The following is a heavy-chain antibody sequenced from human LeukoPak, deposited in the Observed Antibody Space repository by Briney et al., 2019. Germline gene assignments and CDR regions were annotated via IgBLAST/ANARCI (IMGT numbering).Heavy chain of an antibody. CDR1: GFTFNRCW. D-gene: IGHD3-3*01. Sequence: EGSLRLSCVVSGFTFNRCWMNWVRQAPGKGLEWVAHINPDGRDTYYVDSVRGRFTISRDNAKNSLYLQMSSLRVEDTAVYYCARSSPAIGVGLWGQGTLVTVSS. CDR3: ARSSPAIGVGL. J-gene: IGHJ4*02. CDR2: INPDGRDT. V-gene: IGHV3-7*03.